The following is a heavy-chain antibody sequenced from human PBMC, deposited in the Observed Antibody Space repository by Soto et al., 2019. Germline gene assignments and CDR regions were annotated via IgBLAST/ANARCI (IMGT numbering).Heavy chain of an antibody. CDR1: GGTFSSYA. CDR2: IIPIFGTA. D-gene: IGHD4-4*01. J-gene: IGHJ4*02. Sequence: QVQLVQSGAEVKKPGSSVKVSCKASGGTFSSYAISWVRQAPGQGLEWMGGIIPIFGTANYAQKFQGRVTITAHASTSTAYMELGSRRSEDTAVYYCARDGVVYDYSPFDYCGQGTLVTVSS. V-gene: IGHV1-69*12. CDR3: ARDGVVYDYSPFDY.